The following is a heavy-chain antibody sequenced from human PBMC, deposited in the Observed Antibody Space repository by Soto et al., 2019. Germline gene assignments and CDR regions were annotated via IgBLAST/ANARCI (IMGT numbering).Heavy chain of an antibody. CDR3: ARDHPITGFRVPRVYYYYGMDV. D-gene: IGHD3-10*01. Sequence: SVKVSCKASGGTFSSYAISWVRQAPGQGLEWMGGIIPIFGTANYAQKFQGRVTITADESTSTAYMELSSLRSEDTAVYYCARDHPITGFRVPRVYYYYGMDVWGQGTTVTVYS. CDR2: IIPIFGTA. V-gene: IGHV1-69*13. J-gene: IGHJ6*02. CDR1: GGTFSSYA.